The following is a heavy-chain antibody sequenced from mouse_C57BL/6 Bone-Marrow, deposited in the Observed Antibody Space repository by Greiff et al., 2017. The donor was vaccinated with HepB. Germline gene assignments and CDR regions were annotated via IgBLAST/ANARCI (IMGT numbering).Heavy chain of an antibody. D-gene: IGHD2-1*01. CDR3: ARGEGNWDY. CDR2: LNPGSGGN. Sequence: QVHVKQSGAELVRPGTSVKVSCKASGYAFTNYLIEWVKQRPGQGLEWIGGLNPGSGGNNYNDKFKGKATLTADKSSSTAYMQLSSLTSEDSAVYFCARGEGNWDYWGPGTTLTVSS. CDR1: GYAFTNYL. V-gene: IGHV1-54*01. J-gene: IGHJ2*01.